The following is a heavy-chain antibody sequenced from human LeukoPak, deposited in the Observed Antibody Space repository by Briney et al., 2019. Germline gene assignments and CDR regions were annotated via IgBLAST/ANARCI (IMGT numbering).Heavy chain of an antibody. CDR1: GFTVRSKY. J-gene: IGHJ4*02. Sequence: PGGSLRLSCAASGFTVRSKYMSWVRQAPGKGPEWAPAILTGDNTYYSDSVRGRFTISRDHSRNTLYLQMNNLRAEDTAVYYCATELRYVGGYFDYWGQGTLVTVSS. CDR2: ILTGDNT. CDR3: ATELRYVGGYFDY. D-gene: IGHD3-9*01. V-gene: IGHV3-53*01.